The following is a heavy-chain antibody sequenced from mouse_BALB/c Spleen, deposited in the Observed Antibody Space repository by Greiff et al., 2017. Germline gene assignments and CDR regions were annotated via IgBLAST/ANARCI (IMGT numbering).Heavy chain of an antibody. Sequence: VKLVESGAELAQPGASVKMSCKASGYTFTSYWMHWVKQRPGQGLEWIGYINPSTGYTEYNQKFKDKATLTADKSSSTAYMQLSSLTSEDSAVYYCARVYGYDGFAYWGQGTLVTVSA. J-gene: IGHJ3*01. CDR3: ARVYGYDGFAY. CDR2: INPSTGYT. V-gene: IGHV1-7*01. D-gene: IGHD2-2*01. CDR1: GYTFTSYW.